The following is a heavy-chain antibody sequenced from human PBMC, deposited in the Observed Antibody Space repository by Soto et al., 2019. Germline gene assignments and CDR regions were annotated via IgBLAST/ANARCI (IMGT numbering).Heavy chain of an antibody. Sequence: CAASGFTFSSYWMSWVRQAPGKGLEWVANIKQDGSEKYYVDSVKGRFTISRDNAKNSLYLQMNSLRAEDTAVYYCARVFRSGGSGYFLRGWFDPWGQGTPVTVSS. CDR1: GFTFSSYW. CDR3: ARVFRSGGSGYFLRGWFDP. J-gene: IGHJ5*02. V-gene: IGHV3-7*01. CDR2: IKQDGSEK. D-gene: IGHD3-22*01.